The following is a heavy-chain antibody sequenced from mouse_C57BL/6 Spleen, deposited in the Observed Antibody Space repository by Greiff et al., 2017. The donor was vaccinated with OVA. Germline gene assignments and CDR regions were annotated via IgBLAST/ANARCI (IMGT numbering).Heavy chain of an antibody. D-gene: IGHD4-1*01. V-gene: IGHV5-6*01. CDR3: ARLANWDVDY. Sequence: EVQVVESGGDLVKPGGSLKLSCAASGFTFSSYGMSWVRQTPDKRLEWVATISSGGSYTYYPDSVKGRFTISRDNAKNTLYLQMSSLKSEDTAMYYCARLANWDVDYWGQGTTLTVSS. J-gene: IGHJ2*01. CDR1: GFTFSSYG. CDR2: ISSGGSYT.